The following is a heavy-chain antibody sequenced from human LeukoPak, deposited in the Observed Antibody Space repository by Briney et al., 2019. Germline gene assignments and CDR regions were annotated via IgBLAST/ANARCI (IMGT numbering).Heavy chain of an antibody. J-gene: IGHJ6*02. CDR1: GYTFTSYY. D-gene: IGHD5-24*01. CDR2: INPSGGST. CDR3: ARDESEMATIRVPWGMDV. V-gene: IGHV1-46*01. Sequence: GASVKDSCKASGYTFTSYYMHWVRQAPGQGLEWMGIINPSGGSTSYAQKFQGRVTMTRDTSTSTVYMELSSLRSEDTAVYYCARDESEMATIRVPWGMDVWGQGTTVTVSS.